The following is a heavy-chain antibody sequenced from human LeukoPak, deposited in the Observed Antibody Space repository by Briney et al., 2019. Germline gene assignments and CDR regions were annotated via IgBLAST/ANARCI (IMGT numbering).Heavy chain of an antibody. Sequence: GGSLRLSCAASGFTFSSHWMNWVRQAPGKGLEWVSSISGSGTYMYYADSVKGRFTISRDNAKNSLFLQMNSLRVEDTAVYYCAREGQLQDFDYWGQGTLVTVSS. CDR1: GFTFSSHW. J-gene: IGHJ4*02. V-gene: IGHV3-21*01. CDR2: ISGSGTYM. D-gene: IGHD5-24*01. CDR3: AREGQLQDFDY.